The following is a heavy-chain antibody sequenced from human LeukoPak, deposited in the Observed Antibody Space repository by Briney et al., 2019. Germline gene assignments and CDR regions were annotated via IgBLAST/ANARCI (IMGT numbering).Heavy chain of an antibody. Sequence: GASVKVSCKASGYTFTSYDINWERQAPGQGLEWMGWMNPNSGNTGYSQKFQGRVTMTRNSSISTTYMELSSLRSEDTAVYYCARASTLEPRIVGASGAFDIWGQGTMVTVSS. CDR2: MNPNSGNT. V-gene: IGHV1-8*01. CDR1: GYTFTSYD. CDR3: ARASTLEPRIVGASGAFDI. J-gene: IGHJ3*02. D-gene: IGHD1-26*01.